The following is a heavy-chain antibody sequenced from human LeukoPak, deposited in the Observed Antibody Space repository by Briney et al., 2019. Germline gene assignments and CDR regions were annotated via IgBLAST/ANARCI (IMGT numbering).Heavy chain of an antibody. CDR3: ARADYGYGD. CDR2: IYPDGRT. V-gene: IGHV3-53*01. J-gene: IGHJ4*02. CDR1: GFTFSSYG. D-gene: IGHD5-18*01. Sequence: GGSLRLSCAASGFTFSSYGMNWVRQAPGKGLEWVSVIYPDGRTYYADSVKGRFTISRDNPKNTLYLQMNSLRVEDTAVYYCARADYGYGDWGQGTLVTVSS.